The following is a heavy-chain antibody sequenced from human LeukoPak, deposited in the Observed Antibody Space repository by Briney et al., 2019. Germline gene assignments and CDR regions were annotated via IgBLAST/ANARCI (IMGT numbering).Heavy chain of an antibody. Sequence: SQTLSLTCTVSGGSISSGDYYWRWIRQPPGKGLEWIGYIYYSGSTNYNPSLKSRVTISVDTSKNQFSLKLSSVTAADTAVYYCARRGEYCSGGSCYQVGGYYYYMDVWGKGTTVTVSS. CDR3: ARRGEYCSGGSCYQVGGYYYYMDV. J-gene: IGHJ6*03. CDR1: GGSISSGDYY. D-gene: IGHD2-15*01. V-gene: IGHV4-61*08. CDR2: IYYSGST.